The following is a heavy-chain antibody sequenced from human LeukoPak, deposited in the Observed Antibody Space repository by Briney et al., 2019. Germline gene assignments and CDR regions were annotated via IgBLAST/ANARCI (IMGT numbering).Heavy chain of an antibody. D-gene: IGHD2-15*01. CDR1: GFTFSNYW. CDR2: IKQDGSEE. J-gene: IGHJ4*02. CDR3: AKDVTPFI. V-gene: IGHV3-7*03. Sequence: GGSLRLSCAASGFTFSNYWMTWVRQAPGKGLEWVANIKQDGSEEYYVDSVKGRFTISRDNTKNSLYLQMSSLRAEDTAVYYCAKDVTPFIWGQGTLVTVSS.